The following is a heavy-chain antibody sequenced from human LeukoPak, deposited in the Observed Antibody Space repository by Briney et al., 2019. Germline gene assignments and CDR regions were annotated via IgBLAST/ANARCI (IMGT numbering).Heavy chain of an antibody. V-gene: IGHV1-46*01. D-gene: IGHD6-13*01. J-gene: IGHJ4*02. Sequence: ASVTVSCKVSGYSFTSNYIHWVRQAPGQGLEWMGMIYPRDGSTSYAQRFQDRVTVTRDTSTSTVHMELSGLRSEDTAVYYCAREAAAADYWGQGTLVTVSS. CDR3: AREAAAADY. CDR2: IYPRDGST. CDR1: GYSFTSNY.